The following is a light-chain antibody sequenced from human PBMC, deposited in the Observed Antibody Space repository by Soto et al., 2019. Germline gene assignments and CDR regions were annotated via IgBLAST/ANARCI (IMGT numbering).Light chain of an antibody. CDR2: GAS. V-gene: IGKV3-20*01. Sequence: EIVVTQSPGTLSLSPGERATISCRASQSVSSSSLAWYQQKPGQAPRHLIYGASSRGTGFQERFSGSGSGTDFTLTMSRLEPDGFSGYYCLQHGSSLITFGHGTRLQIK. CDR1: QSVSSSS. J-gene: IGKJ5*01. CDR3: LQHGSSLIT.